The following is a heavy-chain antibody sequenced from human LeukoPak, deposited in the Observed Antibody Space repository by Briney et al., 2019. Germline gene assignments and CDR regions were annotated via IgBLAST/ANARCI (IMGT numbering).Heavy chain of an antibody. V-gene: IGHV3-7*01. CDR3: ARDFHYYDSSDY. CDR1: GFTFSSYW. D-gene: IGHD3-22*01. J-gene: IGHJ4*02. CDR2: IKQDGSEK. Sequence: GGSLRLSCAASGFTFSSYWMSWVRQAPGKGLKWVANIKQDGSEKYYVDSVKGRFTISRDNAKNSLYLQMNSMRAEDTAVYYCARDFHYYDSSDYWGQGTLVTVSS.